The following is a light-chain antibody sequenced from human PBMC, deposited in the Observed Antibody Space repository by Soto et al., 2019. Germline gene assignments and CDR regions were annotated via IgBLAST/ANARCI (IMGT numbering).Light chain of an antibody. CDR3: QQYGTSPIT. J-gene: IGKJ5*01. CDR2: GAS. V-gene: IGKV3-20*01. Sequence: IVMTQSPATLSVSPGERATLSCRASQSFSSYLAWYQQKPGQAPRLLIYGASNRATGIPERFSGSGSGTDFTLTISSLEPEDFAVYYCQQYGTSPITFGQGTRLEIK. CDR1: QSFSSY.